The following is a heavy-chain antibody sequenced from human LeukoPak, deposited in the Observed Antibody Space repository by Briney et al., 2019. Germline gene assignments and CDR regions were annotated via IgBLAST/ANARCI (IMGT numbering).Heavy chain of an antibody. CDR3: ARDPLRDYYDSSGYFSRGAFDI. D-gene: IGHD3-22*01. Sequence: SVKVSCKASGGTFSSYAISWVRQAPGQGLEWMGRIIPILGIANYAQKFQGRVTITADKSTSTAYMELSSLRSEDTAVYYCARDPLRDYYDSSGYFSRGAFDIWGQGTMVTVSS. CDR1: GGTFSSYA. CDR2: IIPILGIA. V-gene: IGHV1-69*04. J-gene: IGHJ3*02.